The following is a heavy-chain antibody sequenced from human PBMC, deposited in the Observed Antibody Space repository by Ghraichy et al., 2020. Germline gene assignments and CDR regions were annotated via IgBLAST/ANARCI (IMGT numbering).Heavy chain of an antibody. D-gene: IGHD5-18*01. Sequence: ESLNISCAVYGGSFSGYYWSWIRQPPGKGLEWIGEINHSGSTNYNPSLKSRVTISVDTSKNQFSLKLSSVTAADTAVHYCARGSEDYSYGPYWGQGTLVTVSS. CDR2: INHSGST. J-gene: IGHJ4*02. CDR1: GGSFSGYY. V-gene: IGHV4-34*01. CDR3: ARGSEDYSYGPY.